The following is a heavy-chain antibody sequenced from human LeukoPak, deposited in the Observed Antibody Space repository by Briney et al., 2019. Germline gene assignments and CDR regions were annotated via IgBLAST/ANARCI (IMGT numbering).Heavy chain of an antibody. D-gene: IGHD2-15*01. Sequence: KPSETLSLTCTVSGGSISSYYWSWIRQPPGKGLEWIGEINHSGSTNYNPSLKSRVTISVDTSKNQFSLKLSSVTAADTAVYYCARGFGYCSGGSCYFDYWGQGTLVTVSS. CDR3: ARGFGYCSGGSCYFDY. CDR2: INHSGST. CDR1: GGSISSYY. J-gene: IGHJ4*02. V-gene: IGHV4-34*01.